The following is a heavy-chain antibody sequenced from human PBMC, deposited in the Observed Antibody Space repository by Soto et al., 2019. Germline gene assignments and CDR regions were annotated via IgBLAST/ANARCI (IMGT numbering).Heavy chain of an antibody. Sequence: SETLSLTCTVSGGSISSYYWSWIRQPPGKGLEWIGYIYYSGSTNYNPSLKSRVTISVDTSKNQFSLKLSSVTAADTAVYYCARATTQAAENPYYFDYWGQGTRVTVSS. J-gene: IGHJ4*02. V-gene: IGHV4-59*01. D-gene: IGHD6-13*01. CDR1: GGSISSYY. CDR3: ARATTQAAENPYYFDY. CDR2: IYYSGST.